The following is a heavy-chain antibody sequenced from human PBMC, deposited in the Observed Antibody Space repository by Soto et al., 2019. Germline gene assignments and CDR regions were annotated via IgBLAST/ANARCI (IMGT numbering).Heavy chain of an antibody. CDR3: ARSSGRYSFDP. J-gene: IGHJ5*02. CDR1: GGSTSSYY. Sequence: QVQLQESGPGLVRPSETLSLTCTVSGGSTSSYYWSWIRQPPGKGLEWIASIHYSGRTNYPPSLESRVSEPVVKSQKQFDLTLNSGTATHAAVSYCARSSGRYSFDPWGQGTLVTVS. D-gene: IGHD2-15*01. V-gene: IGHV4-59*08. CDR2: IHYSGRT.